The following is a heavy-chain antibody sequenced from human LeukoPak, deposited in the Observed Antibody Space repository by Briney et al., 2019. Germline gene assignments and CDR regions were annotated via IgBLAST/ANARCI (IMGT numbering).Heavy chain of an antibody. D-gene: IGHD2-2*01. Sequence: GGSLRXSCAASGFTFSIYEMNWVRQAPGKGLEWVSYISSSGGTIYYADSVKGRFTISRNNAKNSLYLQMNSLRAEDTAVYYCARQGSRNYFDYWGQGTLVTVSS. V-gene: IGHV3-48*03. CDR2: ISSSGGTI. CDR1: GFTFSIYE. CDR3: ARQGSRNYFDY. J-gene: IGHJ4*02.